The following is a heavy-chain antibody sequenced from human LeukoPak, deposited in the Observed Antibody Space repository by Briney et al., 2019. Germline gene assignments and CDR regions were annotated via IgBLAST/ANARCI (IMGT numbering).Heavy chain of an antibody. J-gene: IGHJ2*01. CDR3: ATTLRTRGTWYFDL. D-gene: IGHD1-1*01. CDR2: ISGSGRTI. V-gene: IGHV3-48*03. Sequence: GGSLRLSCAVSEFTFSSYEMNWVRQAPGKGLEWVSYISGSGRTIYNADSVKGRFTISRDNAKKTLYLQINSLRAEDTAVYYCATTLRTRGTWYFDLWGRGTLVTVSS. CDR1: EFTFSSYE.